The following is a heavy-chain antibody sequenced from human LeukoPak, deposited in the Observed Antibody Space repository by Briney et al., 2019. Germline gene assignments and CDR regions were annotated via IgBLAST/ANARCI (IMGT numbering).Heavy chain of an antibody. V-gene: IGHV4-4*07. CDR3: ARDSAWISGWDYYYYMDV. CDR2: IYISGST. Sequence: PSETLSFTCTVSGGSISSYYWSWIRQPPGKGLEWIGRIYISGSTNYNPSLKSRVTMSVDTSKNQFSLKLSSVTAADTAVYYCARDSAWISGWDYYYYMDVWGKGTTVTISS. CDR1: GGSISSYY. J-gene: IGHJ6*03. D-gene: IGHD6-19*01.